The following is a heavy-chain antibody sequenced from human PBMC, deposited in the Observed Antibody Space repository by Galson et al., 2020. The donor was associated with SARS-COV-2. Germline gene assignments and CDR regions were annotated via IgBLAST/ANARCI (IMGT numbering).Heavy chain of an antibody. D-gene: IGHD2-2*01. Sequence: GESLKISCKASGYTFTSYGISWVRQAPGQGLEWMGWISAYNGNTNYAQKLQGRVTMTTDTSTSTAYMELRSLRSDDTAVYYCARSNRGYCSSTSCQIPFDPWGQGTLVTVSS. CDR2: ISAYNGNT. CDR1: GYTFTSYG. V-gene: IGHV1-18*01. J-gene: IGHJ5*02. CDR3: ARSNRGYCSSTSCQIPFDP.